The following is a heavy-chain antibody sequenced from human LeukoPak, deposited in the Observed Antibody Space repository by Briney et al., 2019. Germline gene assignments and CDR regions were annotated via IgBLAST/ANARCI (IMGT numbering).Heavy chain of an antibody. J-gene: IGHJ6*03. CDR2: IKQDGSEK. CDR1: GFTFSSYS. V-gene: IGHV3-7*01. CDR3: AREHYFYHMDG. Sequence: GGSLRLSCAASGFTFSSYSMNWVRQAPGKGLECVADIKQDGSEKYYVDSVKGRFTISRDNAENSLYLQMNSLRAEDTAVYYCAREHYFYHMDGWGEGTTVTVSS.